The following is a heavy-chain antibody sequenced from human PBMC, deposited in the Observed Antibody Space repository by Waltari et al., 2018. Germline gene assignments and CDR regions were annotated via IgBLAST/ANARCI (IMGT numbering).Heavy chain of an antibody. D-gene: IGHD2-2*01. CDR2: IIPIFGTA. Sequence: QVQLGQSGAEVKKPGSSVKVYCKASGDTFSSYAISWVRQAPGHGLEWMVGIIPIFGTANYAQKFQGRVTITADKSTSTAYMELSSLRSEDTAVYYCARQRYIVVVPAAMGAFDYWGQGTLVTVSS. CDR3: ARQRYIVVVPAAMGAFDY. J-gene: IGHJ4*02. V-gene: IGHV1-69*14. CDR1: GDTFSSYA.